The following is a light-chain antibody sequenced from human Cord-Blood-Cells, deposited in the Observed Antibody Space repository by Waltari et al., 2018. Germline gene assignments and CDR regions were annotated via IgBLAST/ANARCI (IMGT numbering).Light chain of an antibody. CDR3: QQYGSSPRVT. Sequence: EIVLTQSPGTLSLSPGERATLSCRASQSVSSSYLAWYQQKPGQAPRLLIYGASSRATGIPDRFSGSGCGTDFTLTNSRLEREDFAVYYCQQYGSSPRVTFGPGTKVDIK. CDR1: QSVSSSY. CDR2: GAS. J-gene: IGKJ3*01. V-gene: IGKV3-20*01.